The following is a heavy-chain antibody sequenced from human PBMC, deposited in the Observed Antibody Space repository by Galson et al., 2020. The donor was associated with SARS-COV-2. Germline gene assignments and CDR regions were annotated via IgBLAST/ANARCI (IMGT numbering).Heavy chain of an antibody. V-gene: IGHV3-7*04. Sequence: GESQKISCAASGSTFSSYWMSWVRPAPGKGLEWVANIKQDGSEKYYLDSVKGRFTISRDNAKNSLYLQMNSLRAEDTAVYYCARGDSSSWSDDAFDIWGQGTMVTVSS. CDR1: GSTFSSYW. J-gene: IGHJ3*02. CDR3: ARGDSSSWSDDAFDI. CDR2: IKQDGSEK. D-gene: IGHD6-13*01.